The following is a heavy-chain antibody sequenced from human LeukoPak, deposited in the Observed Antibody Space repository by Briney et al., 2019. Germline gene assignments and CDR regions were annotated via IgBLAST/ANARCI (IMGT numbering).Heavy chain of an antibody. D-gene: IGHD4-11*01. CDR1: GCTISSYH. Sequence: SETLSLTCTVSGCTISSYHWSWIRQPPGKGLEWTGYISYSGSTYYNPSLKSRVTISLDTSKNQFSLRLSSVSAAETAVYFCTVGPHHYFDSWGQGTLVTVSS. J-gene: IGHJ4*02. CDR3: TVGPHHYFDS. CDR2: ISYSGST. V-gene: IGHV4-59*06.